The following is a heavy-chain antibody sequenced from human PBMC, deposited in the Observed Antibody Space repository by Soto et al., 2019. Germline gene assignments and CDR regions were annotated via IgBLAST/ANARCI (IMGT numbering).Heavy chain of an antibody. CDR3: TTIRYNNGWYSGGPFDY. D-gene: IGHD6-19*01. Sequence: SLRLSCAASGFTFGDYALSWFRQAPGKGLEWVGFIKSEADGGTADYAAPVEGRLTISRDESTNTLYLQMNSLKTEDTAVYYCTTIRYNNGWYSGGPFDYWGQGTLVTVSS. J-gene: IGHJ4*02. CDR1: GFTFGDYA. CDR2: IKSEADGGTA. V-gene: IGHV3-49*03.